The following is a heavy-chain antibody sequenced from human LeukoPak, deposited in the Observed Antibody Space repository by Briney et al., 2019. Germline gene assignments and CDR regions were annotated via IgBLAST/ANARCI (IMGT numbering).Heavy chain of an antibody. V-gene: IGHV4-34*01. Sequence: SETLSLTCAVYGGSFSGYYWSWLRQPPGKGLEWIGEINHSGSTNYNPSLKSRVTISVDTSTNQFSLKLSSVTAADTAVYYCARGRRRLYYDSSGYFNFDYWGQGTLVTVSS. CDR1: GGSFSGYY. CDR2: INHSGST. CDR3: ARGRRRLYYDSSGYFNFDY. D-gene: IGHD3-22*01. J-gene: IGHJ4*02.